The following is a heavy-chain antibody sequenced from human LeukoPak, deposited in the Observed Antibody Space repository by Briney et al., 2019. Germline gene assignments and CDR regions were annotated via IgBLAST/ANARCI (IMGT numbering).Heavy chain of an antibody. CDR1: GFTFDDYG. Sequence: GGSLRLSCAASGFTFDDYGMSWVRQAPGKGLEWVAFIRYDGSNKYYADSVRGRFTISRDNSKNTLYLQMNSLRAEDAAVYFCAKAPVTSCRGAYCYPFDSWGQGTLVTVSS. J-gene: IGHJ4*02. CDR3: AKAPVTSCRGAYCYPFDS. D-gene: IGHD2-21*01. CDR2: IRYDGSNK. V-gene: IGHV3-30*02.